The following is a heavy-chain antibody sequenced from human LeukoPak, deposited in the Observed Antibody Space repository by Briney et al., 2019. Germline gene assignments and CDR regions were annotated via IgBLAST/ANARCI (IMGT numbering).Heavy chain of an antibody. J-gene: IGHJ5*02. CDR3: ARDKACSSTSCPMEGWFDP. CDR1: GFTFSSYA. V-gene: IGHV3-23*01. D-gene: IGHD2-2*01. Sequence: GGSLRLSCEASGFTFSSYAIRWVRQAPGTGLEWVSSIPGSGGATYYADSVRGRFSISRDSSKNTVYLQMNSLRDEDTAVYYCARDKACSSTSCPMEGWFDPWGQGTLVTVSS. CDR2: IPGSGGAT.